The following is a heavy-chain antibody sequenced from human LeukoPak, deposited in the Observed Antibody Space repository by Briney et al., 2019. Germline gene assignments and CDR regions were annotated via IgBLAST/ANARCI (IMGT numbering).Heavy chain of an antibody. CDR1: GFTFNRYG. J-gene: IGHJ6*02. CDR2: ISYDGSNK. CDR3: ARVREVGATIGYYGMDV. V-gene: IGHV3-30*19. Sequence: GGSLRLSCAASGFTFNRYGMHWVRQAPGKGLEWVAVISYDGSNKYYADSVKGRFTISRDNSKNTLYLQMNSLRAEDTAVYYCARVREVGATIGYYGMDVWGQGTTVTVSS. D-gene: IGHD1-26*01.